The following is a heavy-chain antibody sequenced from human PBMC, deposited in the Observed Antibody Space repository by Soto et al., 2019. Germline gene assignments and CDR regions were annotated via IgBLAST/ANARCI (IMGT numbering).Heavy chain of an antibody. CDR2: IYTSGTT. J-gene: IGHJ4*01. CDR3: ARGQYGGGDCYFDS. CDR1: GASITSYY. D-gene: IGHD2-21*02. Sequence: QVQLQESGPGLVKPSETLSLTCTVSGASITSYYWSWIRQPAGQGLEWIGRIYTSGTTNYTPSLDSRVTMSVDTSKIQFSLRLSSVTAADTAIYYCARGQYGGGDCYFDSWGHGTLVTVAS. V-gene: IGHV4-4*07.